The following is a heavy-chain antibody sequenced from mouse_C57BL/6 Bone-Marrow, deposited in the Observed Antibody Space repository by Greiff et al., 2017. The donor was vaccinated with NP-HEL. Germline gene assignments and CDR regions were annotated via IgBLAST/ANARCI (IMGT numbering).Heavy chain of an antibody. CDR2: ISSGSSTI. V-gene: IGHV5-17*01. J-gene: IGHJ3*01. Sequence: EVKVEESGGGLVKPGGSLKLSCAASGFTFSDYGMHWVRQAPEKGLEWVAYISSGSSTIYYADTVKGRFTISRDNAKNTLFLQMTSLRSEDTAMYYCARGRPFAYWGQGTLVTVSA. CDR1: GFTFSDYG. CDR3: ARGRPFAY.